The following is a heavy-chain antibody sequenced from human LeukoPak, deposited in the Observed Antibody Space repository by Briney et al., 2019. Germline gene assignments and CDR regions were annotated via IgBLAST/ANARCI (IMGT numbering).Heavy chain of an antibody. CDR3: ARHRDYYDT. D-gene: IGHD3-22*01. J-gene: IGHJ4*01. V-gene: IGHV4-59*08. CDR2: IYYNGNT. CDR1: GGSISSYY. Sequence: SETLSLACTVSGGSISSYYWSWIRQPPGKGLEYIGYIYYNGNTNYNPSLKSRVLISGDTSKNQISLRLTSVTAADTAVYFCARHRDYYDTWGHGTLVTVSS.